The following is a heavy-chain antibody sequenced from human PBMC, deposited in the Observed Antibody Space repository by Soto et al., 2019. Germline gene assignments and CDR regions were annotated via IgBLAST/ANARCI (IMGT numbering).Heavy chain of an antibody. Sequence: GASVKVSCKVSGYTLTELSMHWVRQAPGKGLEWMGGFDPEDGETIYAQKFQGRVTMTEDTSTDTAYMELSSLRSEDTAVYYCATDIFLAGELLVDYWGQGTLVTVSS. CDR3: ATDIFLAGELLVDY. J-gene: IGHJ4*02. D-gene: IGHD1-26*01. CDR1: GYTLTELS. V-gene: IGHV1-24*01. CDR2: FDPEDGET.